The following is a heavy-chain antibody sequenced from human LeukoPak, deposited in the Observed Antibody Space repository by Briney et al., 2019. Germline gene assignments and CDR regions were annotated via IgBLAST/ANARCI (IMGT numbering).Heavy chain of an antibody. D-gene: IGHD4-11*01. J-gene: IGHJ3*02. CDR3: AKDIKVTTHGAFDI. CDR1: GFTFSNYG. CDR2: IRFDGSSI. Sequence: GGSLRLSCAASGFTFSNYGMHWVRQAPGKGLEWVAFIRFDGSSIYYADSVKGRFTISRDNSKNTLYVQMNSLRAEDTAVYYCAKDIKVTTHGAFDIWGQGTMVTVSS. V-gene: IGHV3-30*02.